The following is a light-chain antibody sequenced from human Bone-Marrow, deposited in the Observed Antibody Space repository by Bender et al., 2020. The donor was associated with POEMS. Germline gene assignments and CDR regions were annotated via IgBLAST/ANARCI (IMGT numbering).Light chain of an antibody. J-gene: IGLJ1*01. Sequence: QSALTQPPSVSGSLGQSITISCTGISSDVDGGGYNYVSWYQQHPGKAPRLLIYDVSNRPSGVSDRFSGSKSGKTASLTISGLQAEDESDFFCSSYTSNGSPNVFGAGTKVTVL. CDR1: SSDVDGGGYNY. CDR3: SSYTSNGSPNV. CDR2: DVS. V-gene: IGLV2-14*03.